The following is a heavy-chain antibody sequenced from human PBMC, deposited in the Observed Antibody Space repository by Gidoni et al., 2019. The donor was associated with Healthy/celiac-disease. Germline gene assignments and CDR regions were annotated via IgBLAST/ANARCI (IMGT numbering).Heavy chain of an antibody. CDR1: GFTFSSYG. V-gene: IGHV3-30*18. Sequence: QVQLVESGGGVVQPGRSLRLSCAASGFTFSSYGLHWVRQAPGKGLEWVAVISYDGSNKYYADSVKGRFTISRDNSKNTLYLQMNSLRAEDTAVYYCAKDAYCSGGSCYWGYYYYYMDVWGKGTTVTVSS. CDR2: ISYDGSNK. J-gene: IGHJ6*03. CDR3: AKDAYCSGGSCYWGYYYYYMDV. D-gene: IGHD2-15*01.